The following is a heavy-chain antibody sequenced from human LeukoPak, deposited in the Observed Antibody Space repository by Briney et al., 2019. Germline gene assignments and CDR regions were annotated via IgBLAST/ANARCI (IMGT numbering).Heavy chain of an antibody. Sequence: GGPLRLSCAASGFTFSSYSMNWVGQAPGKGLEWVSSISSSSSYIYYADSVKGRFTISRDNAKNSLYLQMNSLRAEDTAVYYCARDVYYDFWSGVDYWGQGTLVTVSS. V-gene: IGHV3-21*01. CDR1: GFTFSSYS. J-gene: IGHJ4*02. D-gene: IGHD3-3*01. CDR3: ARDVYYDFWSGVDY. CDR2: ISSSSSYI.